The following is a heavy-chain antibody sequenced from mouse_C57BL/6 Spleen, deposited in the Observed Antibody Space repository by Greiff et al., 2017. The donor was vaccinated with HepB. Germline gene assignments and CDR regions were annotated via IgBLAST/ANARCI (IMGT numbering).Heavy chain of an antibody. CDR1: GYSITSGYY. CDR2: ISYDGSN. Sequence: EVQLVESGPGLVKPSQSLSLTCSVTGYSITSGYYWNWIRQFPGNKLEWMGYISYDGSNNYNPSLKNRISITRDTSKNQFFLKLNSVTTEDTATYNCARDHGDGYGVFAYWGQGTLVTVSA. CDR3: ARDHGDGYGVFAY. V-gene: IGHV3-6*01. D-gene: IGHD2-3*01. J-gene: IGHJ3*01.